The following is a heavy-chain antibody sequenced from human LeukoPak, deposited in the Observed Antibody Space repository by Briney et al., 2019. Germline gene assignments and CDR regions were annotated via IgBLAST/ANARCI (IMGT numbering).Heavy chain of an antibody. V-gene: IGHV3-11*05. D-gene: IGHD6-13*01. CDR2: VSSTSIYT. Sequence: GGSLRLSCAASGFTFSDYYMSWIRQAPRKGLEWVSDVSSTSIYTNYADSVKGRFTISRDNAKNSPYLQMNSMRAEDTAVYYCAREDGYSSSWYSDYWGQGTLVTVSS. CDR1: GFTFSDYY. CDR3: AREDGYSSSWYSDY. J-gene: IGHJ4*02.